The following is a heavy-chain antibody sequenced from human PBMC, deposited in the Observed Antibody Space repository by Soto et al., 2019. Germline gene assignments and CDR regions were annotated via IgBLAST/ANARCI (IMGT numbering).Heavy chain of an antibody. CDR2: IIPIFGTA. J-gene: IGHJ6*02. CDR1: GGTFSSYA. D-gene: IGHD6-6*01. CDR3: ARESARPDYYYCGMDV. Sequence: SVKVSCKASGGTFSSYAISWVRQAPGQGLEWMGGIIPIFGTANYAQKFQGRVTITADKSTSTAYMELSSLRSEDTAVYYCARESARPDYYYCGMDVWGQGTTVTVSS. V-gene: IGHV1-69*06.